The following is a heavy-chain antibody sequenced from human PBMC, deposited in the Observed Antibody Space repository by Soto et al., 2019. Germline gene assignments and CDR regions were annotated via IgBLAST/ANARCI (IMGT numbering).Heavy chain of an antibody. CDR3: ASSGWSYYFDY. V-gene: IGHV1-69*13. Sequence: ASVKVSCKASGGTFSGYAISWVRQAPGQGLEWMGGIIPIFGTANYAQKFQGRVTITADESTSTAYMELSSLRSEDTAVYYCASSGWSYYFDYWGQGTMVTVYS. CDR1: GGTFSGYA. J-gene: IGHJ4*02. D-gene: IGHD6-19*01. CDR2: IIPIFGTA.